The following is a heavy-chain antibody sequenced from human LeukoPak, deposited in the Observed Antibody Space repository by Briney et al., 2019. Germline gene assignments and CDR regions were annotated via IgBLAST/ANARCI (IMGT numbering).Heavy chain of an antibody. CDR1: GYSFNKYA. J-gene: IGHJ4*02. CDR2: IHPSTGNP. V-gene: IGHV7-4-1*02. CDR3: ARAFQSLGGLSLPDY. Sequence: ASVKVSCKASGYSFNKYAMNWVRQVPGKGLEWMGWIHPSTGNPTYAQGFTGRFVFSLDTSVSTTYLQISSLKAEDTAVYFCARAFQSLGGLSLPDYWGQGTLLTVSS. D-gene: IGHD3-16*02.